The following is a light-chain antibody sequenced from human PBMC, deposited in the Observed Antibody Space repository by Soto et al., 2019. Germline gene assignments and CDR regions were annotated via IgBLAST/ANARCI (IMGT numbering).Light chain of an antibody. CDR2: EGS. V-gene: IGLV2-23*01. J-gene: IGLJ2*01. Sequence: QSSLTQPACVSGSPGQSITISYTGTSRDVGSYNLVSWYQQHPGKAPKLMIYEGSKRPSGVSNRFSGSKSGNTASLTISGLQAEDEADYYCCSYAGSSTSVVFGGGTQLTVL. CDR1: SRDVGSYNL. CDR3: CSYAGSSTSVV.